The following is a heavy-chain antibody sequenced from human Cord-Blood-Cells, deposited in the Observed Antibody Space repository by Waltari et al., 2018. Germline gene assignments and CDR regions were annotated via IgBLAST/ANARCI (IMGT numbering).Heavy chain of an antibody. D-gene: IGHD3-10*01. CDR2: LIPIFGTA. CDR3: ARDLGYYGSGSYWYFDL. J-gene: IGHJ2*01. Sequence: QVQLVQSGAEVKKPGSSVKVSCKASGGTFSSYAISWVRQAPGQGLEWMGGLIPIFGTANYAQKFQGRVTITADESTSTAYMELSSLRSEDTAVYYCARDLGYYGSGSYWYFDLWGRGTLATVSS. V-gene: IGHV1-69*01. CDR1: GGTFSSYA.